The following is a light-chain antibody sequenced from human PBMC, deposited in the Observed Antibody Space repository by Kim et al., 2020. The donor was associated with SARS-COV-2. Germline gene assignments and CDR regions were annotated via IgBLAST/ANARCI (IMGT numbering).Light chain of an antibody. CDR1: QGIGNF. J-gene: IGKJ1*01. Sequence: DIQMTQSPSSLSASVGDRVTITCRASQGIGNFLAWYQQRPGKVPKLLIYAASTLQSGVPSRFSGSGSGTDFTLTISSLQPEDVATYYCQSCNSAPRTFGQGTKVDIK. V-gene: IGKV1-27*01. CDR2: AAS. CDR3: QSCNSAPRT.